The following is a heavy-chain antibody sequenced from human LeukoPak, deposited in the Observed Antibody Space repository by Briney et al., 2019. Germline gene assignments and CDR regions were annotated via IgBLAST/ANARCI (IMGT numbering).Heavy chain of an antibody. J-gene: IGHJ4*02. Sequence: GGSLRLSCAASGFTFSSYAMSWVRQAPGKGLEWVSAISGSGGSTYYADSVKGRFTISRDNSKNTLYLQMNSLRAEDTAVYYCAKGGFPHRITMARGVNFDYWGQGTLVTVSS. V-gene: IGHV3-23*01. D-gene: IGHD3-10*01. CDR3: AKGGFPHRITMARGVNFDY. CDR2: ISGSGGST. CDR1: GFTFSSYA.